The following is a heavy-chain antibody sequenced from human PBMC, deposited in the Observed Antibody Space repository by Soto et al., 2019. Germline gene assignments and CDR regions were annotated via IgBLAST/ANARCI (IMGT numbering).Heavy chain of an antibody. Sequence: SVKVSCKASGGTFSSYAISWVRQAPGQGLEWMGGIIPIFGTANYAQKFQGRVTITADESTSTAYMELSSLRSEDTAVYYCARVAGYGASNYYYYYGMDVWGQGTTVTV. CDR1: GGTFSSYA. J-gene: IGHJ6*02. D-gene: IGHD5-18*01. V-gene: IGHV1-69*13. CDR2: IIPIFGTA. CDR3: ARVAGYGASNYYYYYGMDV.